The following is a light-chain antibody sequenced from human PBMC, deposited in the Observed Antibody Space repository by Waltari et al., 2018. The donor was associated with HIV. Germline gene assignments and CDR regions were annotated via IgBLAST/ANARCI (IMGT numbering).Light chain of an antibody. CDR3: AAWDDSLNGRV. J-gene: IGLJ2*01. CDR1: SSNIGSNT. CDR2: SNS. V-gene: IGLV1-44*01. Sequence: QSVLTQPPSASGTPGQRVTISCSGSSSNIGSNTVNWYQQLPGTAPKLLIYSNSQRPSGVPARFSGSKSGTSASLAISGLQSEDEADYYCAAWDDSLNGRVFGGGTKLTVL.